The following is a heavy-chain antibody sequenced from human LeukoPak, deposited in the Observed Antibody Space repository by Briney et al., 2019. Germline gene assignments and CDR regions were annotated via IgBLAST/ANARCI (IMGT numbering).Heavy chain of an antibody. CDR3: ARDHPLGGFYFDY. D-gene: IGHD3-16*01. Sequence: ASVKVSCKASGYTFTSYGISWVRQAPGQGLEWMGWISAYNGKRNNAQKLQGRVTMTTDKTTSKAYMEMRSVRYDETAGYYCARDHPLGGFYFDYWGQGTLVTVSS. CDR1: GYTFTSYG. J-gene: IGHJ4*02. CDR2: ISAYNGKR. V-gene: IGHV1-18*01.